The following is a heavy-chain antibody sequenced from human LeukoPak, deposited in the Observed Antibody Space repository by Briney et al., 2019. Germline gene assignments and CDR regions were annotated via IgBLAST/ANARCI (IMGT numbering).Heavy chain of an antibody. CDR1: GFSLSTSGVG. Sequence: ESGPTLVNPTQTLTLTCTSSGFSLSTSGVGVGWIRQPPGKALEWLALIYWDDDKRYSPSLKSRLTIAKDTSKNQVVLTMTNMDPVDTATYYCAHRPPRITMVRGVILSAPYFDYWGQGTLVTVSS. D-gene: IGHD3-10*01. CDR2: IYWDDDK. V-gene: IGHV2-5*02. J-gene: IGHJ4*02. CDR3: AHRPPRITMVRGVILSAPYFDY.